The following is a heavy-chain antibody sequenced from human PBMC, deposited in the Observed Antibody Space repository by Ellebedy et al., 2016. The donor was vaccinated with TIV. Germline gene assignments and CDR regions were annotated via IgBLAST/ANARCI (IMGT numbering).Heavy chain of an antibody. CDR1: GYTFTGYY. CDR2: INPNSGGT. Sequence: ASVKVSXKASGYTFTGYYMHWVRQAPGQGLEWMGWINPNSGGTNYAQKFQGWVTMTRDTSISTAYMELSRLRSDDTAVYYCARGPAVQLWLYYFDYWGQGTLVTVSS. D-gene: IGHD5-18*01. J-gene: IGHJ4*02. V-gene: IGHV1-2*04. CDR3: ARGPAVQLWLYYFDY.